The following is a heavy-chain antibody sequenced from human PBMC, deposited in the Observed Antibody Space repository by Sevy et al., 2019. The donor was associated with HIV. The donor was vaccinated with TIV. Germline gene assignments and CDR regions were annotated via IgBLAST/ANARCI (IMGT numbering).Heavy chain of an antibody. CDR2: VSYDGADK. CDR3: AKDMVDCNGDTCYSGAVSPFES. J-gene: IGHJ4*02. D-gene: IGHD2-15*01. Sequence: GGSLRLSCAVSGFIFNNYDMYWIRQAPGKGLEWVATVSYDGADKDYADIVKGRFTISRDSSRRMLYLQMSSLRPEDTAVYFCAKDMVDCNGDTCYSGAVSPFESWGQGTLVTVSS. CDR1: GFIFNNYD. V-gene: IGHV3-30*18.